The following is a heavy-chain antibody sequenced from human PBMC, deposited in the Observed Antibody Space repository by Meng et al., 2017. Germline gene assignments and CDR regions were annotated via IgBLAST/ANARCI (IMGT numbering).Heavy chain of an antibody. D-gene: IGHD3-22*01. CDR3: ARALKHYYDSSGYRVGYFDY. CDR1: GGTFSSYA. Sequence: VQLGQSGAEVKKPGASVKVSCKASGGTFSSYAISWVRQAPGQGLEWMGGIIPIFGTANYAQKSQGRVTITADESTSTAYMELSSLRSEDTAVYYCARALKHYYDSSGYRVGYFDYWGQGTLVTASS. J-gene: IGHJ4*02. V-gene: IGHV1-69*01. CDR2: IIPIFGTA.